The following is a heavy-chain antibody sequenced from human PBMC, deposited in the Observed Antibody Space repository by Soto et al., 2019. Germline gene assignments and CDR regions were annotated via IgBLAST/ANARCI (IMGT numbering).Heavy chain of an antibody. V-gene: IGHV1-2*02. J-gene: IGHJ6*02. CDR3: ARDQLRNYYYYGMDV. D-gene: IGHD1-1*01. CDR1: GYTFTGYY. Sequence: ASVKVSCKASGYTFTGYYMHWVRQAPGQGLEWMGWINPNSGSTNYAQKFQGRVTMTRDTSISTAYMELSRLRSDDTAVYYCARDQLRNYYYYGMDVWGQGTTVTVSS. CDR2: INPNSGST.